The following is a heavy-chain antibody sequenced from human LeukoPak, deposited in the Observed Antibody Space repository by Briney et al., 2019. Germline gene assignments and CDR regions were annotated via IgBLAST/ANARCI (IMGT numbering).Heavy chain of an antibody. V-gene: IGHV5-51*01. Sequence: GESLKISCEGSGYSFSNYWIGWVRQMPGEDLEWMGIIYPGDYETRYSPSFQGLVTISVDKSISTAYLQWGSLKASDTAMYYCAIPPGYCGNDCSFDHWGQGTLVTVCS. CDR2: IYPGDYET. D-gene: IGHD2-21*02. J-gene: IGHJ4*02. CDR3: AIPPGYCGNDCSFDH. CDR1: GYSFSNYW.